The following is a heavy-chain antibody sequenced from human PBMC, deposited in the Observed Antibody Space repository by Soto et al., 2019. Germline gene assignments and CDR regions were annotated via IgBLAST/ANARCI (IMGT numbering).Heavy chain of an antibody. V-gene: IGHV3-7*03. D-gene: IGHD2-2*01. Sequence: GGSLRLSCAASGFTFTDYWMSWVRQAPGKGLEWVANLNQDGSEKNCVDSVKGRFTISRDNAKNSVYLQWSSVKASDTALYYCATWPSSHWFDYWGQGTLVTVSS. CDR2: LNQDGSEK. J-gene: IGHJ4*02. CDR1: GFTFTDYW. CDR3: ATWPSSHWFDY.